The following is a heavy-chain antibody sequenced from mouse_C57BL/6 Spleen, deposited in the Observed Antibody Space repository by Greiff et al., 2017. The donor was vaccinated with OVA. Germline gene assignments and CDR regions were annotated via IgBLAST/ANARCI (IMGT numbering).Heavy chain of an antibody. D-gene: IGHD2-3*01. V-gene: IGHV7-1*01. CDR2: SRNKANDYTT. CDR1: GFTFSDFY. CDR3: ARDAIYDGYPYAMDY. J-gene: IGHJ4*01. Sequence: EVQLVESGGGLVQSGRSLRLSCATSGFTFSDFYMEWVRQAPGKGLEWIAASRNKANDYTTEYSASVKGRFIVSRDTSQSILYLQMNALRAEDTAIYYCARDAIYDGYPYAMDYWGQGTSVTVSS.